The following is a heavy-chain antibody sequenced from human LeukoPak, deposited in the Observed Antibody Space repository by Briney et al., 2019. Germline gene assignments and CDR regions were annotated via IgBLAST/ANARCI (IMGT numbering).Heavy chain of an antibody. Sequence: SETLSLTCTVSGASVSRGSYYWNWIRQPAGKGLEWIGRIYTSGSTNYNPSLKSRFTISLDTSKNRFSLKLSSVTAADTAVYYCARRSAYCGSGGSCYSRYTHKTLASPASYMDVWGKGTTVTVSS. J-gene: IGHJ6*03. V-gene: IGHV4-61*02. CDR3: ARRSAYCGSGGSCYSRYTHKTLASPASYMDV. CDR1: GASVSRGSYY. D-gene: IGHD2-15*01. CDR2: IYTSGST.